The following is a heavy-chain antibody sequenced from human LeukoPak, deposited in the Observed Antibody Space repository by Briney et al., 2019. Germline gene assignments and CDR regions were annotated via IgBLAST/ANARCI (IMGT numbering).Heavy chain of an antibody. CDR2: INHSGST. CDR1: GGSFSGYY. J-gene: IGHJ4*01. Sequence: PSETLSLTCAVYGGSFSGYYWSWIRQPPGKGLEWIGEINHSGSTNYNPSLKSRVTISVDTSKNQFSLKLSSVTAADTAVYYCARANEMATISYFDYWGHGTLVTVSS. D-gene: IGHD5-24*01. CDR3: ARANEMATISYFDY. V-gene: IGHV4-34*01.